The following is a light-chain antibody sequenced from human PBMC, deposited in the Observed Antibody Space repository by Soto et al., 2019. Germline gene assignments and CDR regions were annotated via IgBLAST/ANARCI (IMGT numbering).Light chain of an antibody. J-gene: IGLJ1*01. V-gene: IGLV2-14*01. CDR1: SSDVGAYNY. CDR3: SSYTSSSTPYV. Sequence: QSALTQPASVSGSPGQSITISCTGTSSDVGAYNYVSWYQQHPGKAPKLMIHEVSKRPSGGSNRFSGSKSGDTASLTISGLQAEDEADYYCSSYTSSSTPYVFGTGTKVTVL. CDR2: EVS.